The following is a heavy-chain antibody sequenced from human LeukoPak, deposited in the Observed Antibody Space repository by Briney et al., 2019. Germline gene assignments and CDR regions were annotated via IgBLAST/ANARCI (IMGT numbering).Heavy chain of an antibody. CDR3: ASRSTVAGTYYFDY. Sequence: SETLSLTCTVSGYSISSGYYWGWIRQPPGKGLEWIGSIYYSGSTYYNPSLKSRVTISVDTSKNQFSLKLSSVTAADTAVYYCASRSTVAGTYYFDYWGQGTLVTVSS. CDR2: IYYSGST. CDR1: GYSISSGYY. D-gene: IGHD6-19*01. V-gene: IGHV4-38-2*02. J-gene: IGHJ4*02.